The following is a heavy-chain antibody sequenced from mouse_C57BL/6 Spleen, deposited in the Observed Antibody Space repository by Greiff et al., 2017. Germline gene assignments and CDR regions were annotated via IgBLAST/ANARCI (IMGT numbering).Heavy chain of an antibody. CDR2: INPNNGGT. V-gene: IGHV1-18*01. D-gene: IGHD2-4*01. J-gene: IGHJ3*01. CDR3: ARTDYDYDAWFAY. CDR1: GYTFTDYN. Sequence: VQLQQSGPELVKPGASVKIPCKASGYTFTDYNMDWVKQSHGKSLEWIGDINPNNGGTIYNQKFKGKATLTVDKSSSTAYMELRSLTSEDTAVYYCARTDYDYDAWFAYWGQGTLVTVSA.